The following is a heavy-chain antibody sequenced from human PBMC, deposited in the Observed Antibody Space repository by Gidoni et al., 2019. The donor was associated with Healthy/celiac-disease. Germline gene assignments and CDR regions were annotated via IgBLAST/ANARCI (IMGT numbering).Heavy chain of an antibody. CDR2: ISWNSGSI. Sequence: EVQLVESGGGLVQPGRSLRLSCAASGFTVDDYAMHWVRQAPGKGLEWFSGISWNSGSIGYADSVKCRFTISRDNAKNSLYLQMNSLRAEDTALYYCAKDMEVAPTLPDYCGQGTLVTVSS. D-gene: IGHD5-12*01. CDR1: GFTVDDYA. J-gene: IGHJ4*02. CDR3: AKDMEVAPTLPDY. V-gene: IGHV3-9*01.